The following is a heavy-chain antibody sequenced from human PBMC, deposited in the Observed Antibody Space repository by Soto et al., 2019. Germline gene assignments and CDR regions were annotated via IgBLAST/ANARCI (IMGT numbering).Heavy chain of an antibody. V-gene: IGHV4-30-4*01. D-gene: IGHD2-15*01. CDR3: DRGRYCLTGRCFPNWFDS. J-gene: IGHJ5*01. CDR1: GDSISSVDYF. Sequence: SETLSLTCSVSGDSISSVDYFWAWIRQPPGQALEYIGYIYKSATTYYNPSFESRVAISLDTSKTQFSLNVTSVTAADTAVYFCDRGRYCLTGRCFPNWFDSWGQGTLVTVSS. CDR2: IYKSATT.